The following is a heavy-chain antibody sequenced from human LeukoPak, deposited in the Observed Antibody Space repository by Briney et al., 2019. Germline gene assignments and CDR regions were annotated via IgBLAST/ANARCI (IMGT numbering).Heavy chain of an antibody. Sequence: GGSLRLSCAASGFTFSSYGMSWVRQAPGKGLEWVSAISGSGGSTNYADSVKGRFTISRDNAKNTLYLQMNSLRAEDTAVYYCARAGRGLRYFGWITYDYWGQGTLVTVSS. J-gene: IGHJ4*02. CDR1: GFTFSSYG. CDR3: ARAGRGLRYFGWITYDY. V-gene: IGHV3-23*01. CDR2: ISGSGGST. D-gene: IGHD3-9*01.